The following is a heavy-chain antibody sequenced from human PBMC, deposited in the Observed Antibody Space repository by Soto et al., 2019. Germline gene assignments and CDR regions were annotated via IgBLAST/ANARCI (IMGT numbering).Heavy chain of an antibody. CDR1: RGTFSSYA. D-gene: IGHD3-9*01. V-gene: IGHV1-69*12. Sequence: QVQLVQSGAEVKKPGSSVKVSCKASRGTFSSYAISWVRQAPGQGLEWMGGIIPIFGTANYAQKFQGRVTITADESTSTAYMELSSLRSEDTAVYYCAGANPLTPYYYYGMDVWGQGTTVTVSS. CDR2: IIPIFGTA. J-gene: IGHJ6*02. CDR3: AGANPLTPYYYYGMDV.